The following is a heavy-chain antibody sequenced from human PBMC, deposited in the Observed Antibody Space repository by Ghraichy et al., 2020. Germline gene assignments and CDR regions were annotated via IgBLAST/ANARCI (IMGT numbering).Heavy chain of an antibody. CDR3: ARGLRYCSGGSCLLY. Sequence: SQTLSLTCAVYGGSFSGYYWSWIRQPPGKGLEWIGEINHSGSTNYNPSLKSRVTISVDTSKNQFSLKLSSVTAADTAVYYCARGLRYCSGGSCLLYWGQGTLVTVSS. D-gene: IGHD2-15*01. CDR1: GGSFSGYY. CDR2: INHSGST. V-gene: IGHV4-34*01. J-gene: IGHJ4*02.